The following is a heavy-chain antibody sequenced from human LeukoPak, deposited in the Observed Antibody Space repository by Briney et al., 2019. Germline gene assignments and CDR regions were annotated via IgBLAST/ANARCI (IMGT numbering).Heavy chain of an antibody. D-gene: IGHD3-10*01. CDR2: IIPIFGTA. Sequence: SVKVSCKVSGGSFSSYAISWVRQAPGQGLEWMGGIIPIFGTANYAQKFQGRVTITADESTSTAYMELSSLRSEDTAVYYCARSVKWFGEYGYFDYWGQGTLVTVSS. CDR1: GGSFSSYA. J-gene: IGHJ4*02. V-gene: IGHV1-69*13. CDR3: ARSVKWFGEYGYFDY.